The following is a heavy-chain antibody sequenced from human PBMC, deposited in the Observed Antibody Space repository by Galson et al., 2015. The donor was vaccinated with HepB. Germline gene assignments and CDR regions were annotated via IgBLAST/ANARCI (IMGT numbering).Heavy chain of an antibody. Sequence: SLRLSCAASGLSVSDNYMSWIRQAPGKGLEWVSVLYGDGRTYYRVSVKGRFIISRDNSKNTVYLQMNNMRVEDRGMYYCARGVAGGFDIWGQGTVVTVSS. J-gene: IGHJ3*02. CDR1: GLSVSDNY. CDR3: ARGVAGGFDI. V-gene: IGHV3-53*01. CDR2: LYGDGRT. D-gene: IGHD6-19*01.